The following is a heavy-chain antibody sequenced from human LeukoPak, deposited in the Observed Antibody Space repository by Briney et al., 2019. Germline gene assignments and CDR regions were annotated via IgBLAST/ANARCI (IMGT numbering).Heavy chain of an antibody. D-gene: IGHD4-17*01. J-gene: IGHJ4*02. CDR2: IYYSGST. Sequence: LRLSCAASGFTFSSYSMNWVRQPPGKGLEWIGYIYYSGSTYYNPSLKSRVTISVDTSKNQFSLKLSSVTAADTAVYYCARNYGDYVVLWGQGTLVTVSS. V-gene: IGHV4-30-4*08. CDR3: ARNYGDYVVL. CDR1: GFTFSSYS.